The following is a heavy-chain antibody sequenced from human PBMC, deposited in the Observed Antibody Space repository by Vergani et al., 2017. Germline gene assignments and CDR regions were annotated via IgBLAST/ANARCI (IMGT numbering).Heavy chain of an antibody. CDR3: AGGSLPYIAVAGTGAFDI. D-gene: IGHD6-19*01. CDR1: GGTFSSYA. Sequence: QVQLVQSGAEVKKPGSSVKVSCKASGGTFSSYAISWVRQAPGQGLEWMGGIIPIFGTANYAQKFQGRVTITADESTSTAYMELSSLRSEDTAVYYCAGGSLPYIAVAGTGAFDIWGQGTMVTVSS. CDR2: IIPIFGTA. J-gene: IGHJ3*02. V-gene: IGHV1-69*01.